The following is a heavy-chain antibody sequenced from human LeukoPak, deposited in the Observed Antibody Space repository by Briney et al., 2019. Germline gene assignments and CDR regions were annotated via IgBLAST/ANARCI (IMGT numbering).Heavy chain of an antibody. V-gene: IGHV1-46*01. CDR2: INPSGGGT. CDR3: ARDLSGSYLGY. D-gene: IGHD1-26*01. CDR1: GYTFTTYY. J-gene: IGHJ4*02. Sequence: GASVKVSCKASGYTFTTYYMHWVRQAPGQGLEWMGIINPSGGGTSYALKLQGRVTMTRDTSTSTVYMEVSSLKSEDTAVYYCARDLSGSYLGYWGQGTLVTVSA.